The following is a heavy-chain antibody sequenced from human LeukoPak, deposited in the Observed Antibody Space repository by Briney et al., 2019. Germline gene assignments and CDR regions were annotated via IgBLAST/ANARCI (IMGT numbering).Heavy chain of an antibody. CDR2: IYTSVNT. V-gene: IGHV4-4*07. CDR1: GGSISSYY. CDR3: ARGQSSGWYLES. D-gene: IGHD6-19*01. J-gene: IGHJ4*02. Sequence: SETLSLTCTVSGGSISSYYWGWIRQPAGKGLEWIGRIYTSVNTNYNPSLKSRVTMSVDTSKNQFSLNLSSVTAADTAAYYCARGQSSGWYLESWGQGTLVTVSS.